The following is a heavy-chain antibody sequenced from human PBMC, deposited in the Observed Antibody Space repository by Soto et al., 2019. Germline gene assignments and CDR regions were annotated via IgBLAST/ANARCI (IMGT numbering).Heavy chain of an antibody. Sequence: QVQLVQSGAEVKKPGASVKVSCKASGYTFTSYDINWVRQATGQGLEWMGWMNPNSGNTGYAQKFQGRVTMTRNTSISTAYMELSSLRSEDTAVYYCARWRLRSLIYYYYYYMDVWGKGTTVTVSS. CDR3: ARWRLRSLIYYYYYYMDV. D-gene: IGHD6-25*01. V-gene: IGHV1-8*01. J-gene: IGHJ6*03. CDR2: MNPNSGNT. CDR1: GYTFTSYD.